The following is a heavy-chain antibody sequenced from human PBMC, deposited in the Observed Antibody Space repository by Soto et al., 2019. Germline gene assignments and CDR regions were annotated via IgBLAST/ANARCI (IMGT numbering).Heavy chain of an antibody. CDR2: IYSGGST. J-gene: IGHJ6*03. CDR1: GFTVSSNY. D-gene: IGHD2-15*01. Sequence: GGSLRLSCAASGFTVSSNYMSWVRQAPGKGLEWVSVIYSGGSTYYADSVKGRFTISRDNSKNTLYLQMNSLRAEDTAVYYCARDSPAAPGIVAKTNYYYYYYMDVWGKGTTVTVSS. CDR3: ARDSPAAPGIVAKTNYYYYYYMDV. V-gene: IGHV3-66*01.